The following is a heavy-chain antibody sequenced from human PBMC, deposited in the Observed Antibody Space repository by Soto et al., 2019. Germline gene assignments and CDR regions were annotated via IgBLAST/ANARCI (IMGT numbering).Heavy chain of an antibody. CDR1: GYPFTDYF. Sequence: VASVKVSCKASGYPFTDYFIHWVRQVPGQGLEWMGWINPKSGGTIYAQKFQGRVAMTRDTSISTAYLELSRLRSDDTAVYYCAREFGNLDYWGQGTLVTVSS. CDR2: INPKSGGT. V-gene: IGHV1-2*02. D-gene: IGHD3-3*01. CDR3: AREFGNLDY. J-gene: IGHJ4*02.